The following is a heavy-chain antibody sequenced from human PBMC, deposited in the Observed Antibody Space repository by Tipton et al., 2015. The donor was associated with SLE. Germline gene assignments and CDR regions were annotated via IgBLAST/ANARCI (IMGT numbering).Heavy chain of an antibody. V-gene: IGHV4-39*07. Sequence: TLSLTCTVSGGSISSSSYYWGWIRQPPGKGLEWLATIYYSGNTYYNPSLKSRVTISVDTSKNQFSLKLSSVTAADTAVYYCARHPGGSSFDYWGQGTLVTVSS. CDR3: ARHPGGSSFDY. CDR2: IYYSGNT. D-gene: IGHD1-26*01. J-gene: IGHJ4*02. CDR1: GGSISSSSYY.